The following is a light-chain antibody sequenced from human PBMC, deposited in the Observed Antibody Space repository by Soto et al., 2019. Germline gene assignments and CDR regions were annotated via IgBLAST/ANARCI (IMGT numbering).Light chain of an antibody. CDR2: EVN. CDR3: SSYTSRSTLV. CDR1: SSDVGVYNY. J-gene: IGLJ3*02. V-gene: IGLV2-14*01. Sequence: QSVLTQPASVSGSPGQSITISCTGTSSDVGVYNYVSWYQQHPGEAPKVLIYEVNNRPSGVSNRFSGSKSGNTASLTISGLQADDEADYYCSSYTSRSTLVFGGRTKLTVL.